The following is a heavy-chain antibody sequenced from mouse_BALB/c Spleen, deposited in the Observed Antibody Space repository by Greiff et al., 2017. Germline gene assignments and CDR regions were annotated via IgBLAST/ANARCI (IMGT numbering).Heavy chain of an antibody. Sequence: EVHLVESGGGLVKPGGSLKLSCAASGFTFSSYAMSWVRQSPEKRLEWVAEISSGGSYTYYPDTVTGRFTISRDNAKNTLYLEMSSLRSEDTAMYYCAREGRYYFDYWGQGTTLTVSS. D-gene: IGHD3-3*01. CDR1: GFTFSSYA. J-gene: IGHJ2*01. CDR3: AREGRYYFDY. V-gene: IGHV5-9-4*01. CDR2: ISSGGSYT.